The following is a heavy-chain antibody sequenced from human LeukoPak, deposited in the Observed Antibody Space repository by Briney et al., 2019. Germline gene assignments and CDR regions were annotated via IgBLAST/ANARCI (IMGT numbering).Heavy chain of an antibody. CDR1: GYTFTGYY. V-gene: IGHV1-2*02. CDR3: ARDKAVTTELTQYFQH. CDR2: INPNSGGT. D-gene: IGHD4-11*01. J-gene: IGHJ1*01. Sequence: ASVKVSCKASGYTFTGYYMHWVRQAPGQGLEWMGWINPNSGGTNYAQKFQFRVTMTTDTSTSTAYMELRSLTSDDTAVYCCARDKAVTTELTQYFQHWGQGTLVTVSS.